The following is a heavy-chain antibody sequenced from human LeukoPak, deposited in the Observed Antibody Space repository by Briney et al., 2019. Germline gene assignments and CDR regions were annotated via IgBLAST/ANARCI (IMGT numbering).Heavy chain of an antibody. Sequence: GRSLRLSCAASGFTFSSYGMHWVRQAPGKGLEWVAVIWYDGSNKYYADSVKGRFTISRDNSKNTLYLQMNSLRAEDTAVYYCARENYYYDSSGYSHFDYWGQGTLVTVSS. D-gene: IGHD3-22*01. CDR3: ARENYYYDSSGYSHFDY. CDR1: GFTFSSYG. V-gene: IGHV3-33*01. J-gene: IGHJ4*02. CDR2: IWYDGSNK.